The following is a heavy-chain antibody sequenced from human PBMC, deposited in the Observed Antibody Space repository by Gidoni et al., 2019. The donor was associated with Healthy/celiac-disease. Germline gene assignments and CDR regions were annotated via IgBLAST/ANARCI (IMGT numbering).Heavy chain of an antibody. CDR2: IYYSGST. V-gene: IGHV4-30-4*01. J-gene: IGHJ4*02. CDR3: ARGRFSIAAPDFDY. Sequence: QVQLQESGPGLVTPSQTLSLPCTLSGGSIISGDYYWSWIRQPPGKGLEWIGYIYYSGSTYYNPSLKSRVTISVDTSKNQFSLKLSSVTAADTAVYYCARGRFSIAAPDFDYWGQGTLVTVSS. CDR1: GGSIISGDYY. D-gene: IGHD6-6*01.